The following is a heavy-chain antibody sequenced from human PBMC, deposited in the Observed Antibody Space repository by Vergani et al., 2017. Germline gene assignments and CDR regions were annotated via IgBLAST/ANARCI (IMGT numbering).Heavy chain of an antibody. CDR3: ANSPWAYRGYDPLGY. D-gene: IGHD5-12*01. J-gene: IGHJ4*02. Sequence: QVQLVESGGGVVQPGGSLRLSCAASGFTFSSYGMHWVRQAPDKGLEWVAFIRYDGNNKYYADSVKGRFTISRDNSKNTLYLQTNSLRTEDTAVYYCANSPWAYRGYDPLGYWGPGTLVTVSS. V-gene: IGHV3-30*02. CDR1: GFTFSSYG. CDR2: IRYDGNNK.